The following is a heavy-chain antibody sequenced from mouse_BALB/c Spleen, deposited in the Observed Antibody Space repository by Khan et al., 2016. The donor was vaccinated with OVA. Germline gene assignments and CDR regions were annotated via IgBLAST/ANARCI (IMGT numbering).Heavy chain of an antibody. D-gene: IGHD6-1*01. J-gene: IGHJ4*01. CDR2: LSSSGST. CDR1: GYSITSDYA. CDR3: AREGARYNYAMDY. V-gene: IGHV3-2*02. Sequence: EVELVESGPGLVKPSQSLSLTCTVTGYSITSDYAWNWIRQFPGNNLEWMGYLSSSGSTYYNPALNSRLSITRDPSKNQFFLLLNSGTTEDTATDYGAREGARYNYAMDYWGQGTSVTVSS.